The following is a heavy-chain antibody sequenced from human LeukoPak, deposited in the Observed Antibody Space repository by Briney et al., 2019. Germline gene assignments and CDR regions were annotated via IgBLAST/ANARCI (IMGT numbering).Heavy chain of an antibody. CDR1: GYSISSGGYY. CDR3: ARGEQQLAFDY. J-gene: IGHJ4*02. Sequence: SETLSLTCTVSGYSISSGGYYWSWIRQPPGKGLEWIGYIYHSGSTYYNPSLKSRVTISVDRSKNQFSLKLSSVTAADTAVYYCARGEQQLAFDYWGQGTLVTVSS. V-gene: IGHV4-30-2*01. CDR2: IYHSGST. D-gene: IGHD6-13*01.